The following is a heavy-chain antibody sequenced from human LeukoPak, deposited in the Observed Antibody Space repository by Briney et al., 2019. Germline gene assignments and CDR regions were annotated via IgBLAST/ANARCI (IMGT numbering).Heavy chain of an antibody. CDR2: INWRGDST. Sequence: PGGSLRLSCAASGFTFEDYDMNWVRQVPGKGLECVSSINWRGDSTGYADSVKGRFTISRDNAKNSLYLQMNNLRAEDTAFYYCTRDENYGAGSYSDYWGQGTLVTVSS. CDR3: TRDENYGAGSYSDY. CDR1: GFTFEDYD. V-gene: IGHV3-20*04. J-gene: IGHJ4*02. D-gene: IGHD3-10*01.